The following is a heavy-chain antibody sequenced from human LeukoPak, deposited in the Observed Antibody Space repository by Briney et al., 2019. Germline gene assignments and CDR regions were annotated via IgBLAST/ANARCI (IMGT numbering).Heavy chain of an antibody. D-gene: IGHD2-21*02. J-gene: IGHJ4*02. CDR1: GGSISSSSYY. V-gene: IGHV4-39*01. CDR2: IYYSGST. Sequence: SETLSLTCTVSGGSISSSSYYWGWIRQPPGKGLEWIGSIYYSGSTYYNPSLKSRVTISVDTSKNQFSLKLSSVTAADTAVYYCARRAYCGGDCSAYYFDHWGRGTLVTVSS. CDR3: ARRAYCGGDCSAYYFDH.